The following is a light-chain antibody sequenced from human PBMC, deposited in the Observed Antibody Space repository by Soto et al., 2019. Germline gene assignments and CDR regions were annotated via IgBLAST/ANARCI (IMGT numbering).Light chain of an antibody. CDR1: QSVSSSY. Sequence: TQSPSTLSASVGDSVTITCRASQSVSSSYLAWYQQRPGQAPRLLIYGASSRATGIPDRFSGSGSGTDFTLTISRLEPEDFAVYFCQQYTGPPTTFGQGTRLEIK. CDR2: GAS. J-gene: IGKJ5*01. V-gene: IGKV3-20*01. CDR3: QQYTGPPTT.